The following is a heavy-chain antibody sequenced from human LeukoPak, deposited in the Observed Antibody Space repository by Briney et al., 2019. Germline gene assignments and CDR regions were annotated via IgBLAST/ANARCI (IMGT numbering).Heavy chain of an antibody. Sequence: SHTLSPTGDVYGGSFSCYYWTWIRHSPGKGLEWIGGIFRSGSTNYNPSLKNRVTISLDTSKTQFSLNLTSLTAADTSFYYGARGRGYLYDSSDHGYYFDTWGQGSLVTVSS. J-gene: IGHJ4*02. CDR1: GGSFSCYY. D-gene: IGHD3-22*01. V-gene: IGHV4-34*01. CDR3: ARGRGYLYDSSDHGYYFDT. CDR2: IFRSGST.